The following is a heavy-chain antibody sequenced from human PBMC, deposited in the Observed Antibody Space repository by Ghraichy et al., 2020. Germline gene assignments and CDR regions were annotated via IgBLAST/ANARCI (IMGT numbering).Heavy chain of an antibody. D-gene: IGHD5-18*01. V-gene: IGHV1-2*04. Sequence: ASVKVSCKASGYTFTGYYMHWVRQAPGQGLEWMGWINPNSGGTNYAQKFQGWVTMTRDTSISTAYMELSRLRSDDTAVYYCARGLVDTAMATYYYYGMDVWGQGTTVTVSS. J-gene: IGHJ6*02. CDR1: GYTFTGYY. CDR2: INPNSGGT. CDR3: ARGLVDTAMATYYYYGMDV.